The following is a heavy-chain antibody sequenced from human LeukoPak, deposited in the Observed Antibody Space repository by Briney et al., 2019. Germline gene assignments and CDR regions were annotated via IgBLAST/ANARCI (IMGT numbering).Heavy chain of an antibody. CDR2: ISSSSSHT. V-gene: IGHV3-21*01. Sequence: GGSLRLSCAASGFTFSRYSMNWVRQAPGKGLEWVSSISSSSSHTYYADSVQGRFTIARDNAKNSLYLQMNSLRAEDTAVYYCARDSIAARRMDYWGQGTLVTVSS. CDR1: GFTFSRYS. D-gene: IGHD6-6*01. CDR3: ARDSIAARRMDY. J-gene: IGHJ4*02.